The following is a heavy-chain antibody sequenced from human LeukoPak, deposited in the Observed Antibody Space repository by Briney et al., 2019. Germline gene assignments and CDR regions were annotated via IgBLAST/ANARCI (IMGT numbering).Heavy chain of an antibody. J-gene: IGHJ4*02. Sequence: GRSLRLSCAASGFTFSSYGMHWVRQAPGKGLEWVAVIWYDGSNKYYADSVKGRFTISRDNSKNTLYLQMNSLRAEDTAVYYCARDPTPDDGYNPPGYLDYWGQGTLVTVSS. V-gene: IGHV3-33*01. CDR3: ARDPTPDDGYNPPGYLDY. CDR1: GFTFSSYG. CDR2: IWYDGSNK. D-gene: IGHD5-24*01.